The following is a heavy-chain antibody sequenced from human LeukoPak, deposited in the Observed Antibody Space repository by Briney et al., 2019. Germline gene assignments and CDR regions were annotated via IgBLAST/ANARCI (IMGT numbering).Heavy chain of an antibody. CDR1: GFTFSSYA. CDR2: ISSNGGST. Sequence: GGSLRLSCAASGFTFSSYATHWVRQAPGKGLEYVSAISSNGGSTYYANSVKGRFTISRDNSKNTLYLQMGSLRAEDMAVYYCAREAREYSSSWYADYWGQGTLVTVSS. CDR3: AREAREYSSSWYADY. V-gene: IGHV3-64*01. J-gene: IGHJ4*02. D-gene: IGHD6-13*01.